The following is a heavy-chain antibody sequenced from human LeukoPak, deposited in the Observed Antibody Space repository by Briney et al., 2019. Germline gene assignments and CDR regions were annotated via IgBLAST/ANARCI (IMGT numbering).Heavy chain of an antibody. CDR1: GFPFRTYS. CDR3: AKGTLGSCSGVTCYEFDY. J-gene: IGHJ4*02. D-gene: IGHD2-8*02. V-gene: IGHV3-30*04. CDR2: ISYDENNK. Sequence: GGSLRLSCAASGFPFRTYSMHWVRQAPGKGLEWVAVISYDENNKYYADSVKGRFTISRDNSKNTVYLQMNSLRAEDTALYYCAKGTLGSCSGVTCYEFDYWGQGTLVTVSS.